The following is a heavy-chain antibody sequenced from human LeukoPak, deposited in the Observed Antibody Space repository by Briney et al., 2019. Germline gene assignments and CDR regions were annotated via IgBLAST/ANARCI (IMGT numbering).Heavy chain of an antibody. V-gene: IGHV4-30-4*01. D-gene: IGHD6-25*01. Sequence: SETLSLTCTVSGGSISSGDYYWSWIRQPPGKGLEWIGYIYYSGSTYYNPSLKSRVTISVDTSKNQFSLKLSSVTAADTAVYYCAREQNLAAGSQSPAYYGMDVWGQGTTVTVSS. CDR1: GGSISSGDYY. J-gene: IGHJ6*02. CDR3: AREQNLAAGSQSPAYYGMDV. CDR2: IYYSGST.